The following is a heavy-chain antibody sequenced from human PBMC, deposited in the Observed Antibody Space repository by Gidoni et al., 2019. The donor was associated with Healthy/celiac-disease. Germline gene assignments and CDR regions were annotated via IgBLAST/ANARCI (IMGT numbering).Heavy chain of an antibody. CDR2: IKQDGSEK. Sequence: EVQLVESGGGLVQPGGSLRLSCAASGFTFRSYWLSWVRQAPGKGLEWVANIKQDGSEKYYVDSVKGRFTISRDNAKNSLYLQMNSLRAEDTAVYYCARDQQWLVPPSYYYYYGMDVWGQGTTVTVSS. CDR3: ARDQQWLVPPSYYYYYGMDV. D-gene: IGHD6-19*01. CDR1: GFTFRSYW. V-gene: IGHV3-7*01. J-gene: IGHJ6*02.